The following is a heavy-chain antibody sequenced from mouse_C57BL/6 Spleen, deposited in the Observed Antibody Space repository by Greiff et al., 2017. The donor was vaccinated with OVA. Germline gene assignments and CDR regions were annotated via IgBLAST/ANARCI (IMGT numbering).Heavy chain of an antibody. D-gene: IGHD3-2*02. CDR2: ISNGGGST. Sequence: EVMLVESGGGLVQPGGSLKLSCAASGFTFSDYYMYWVRQTPEKRLEWVAYISNGGGSTYYPDTVKGRFTISRDNAKNTLYLQMSRLKSEDTAMYYCARQGQGNYFDYWGQGTTLTVSS. V-gene: IGHV5-12*01. CDR3: ARQGQGNYFDY. CDR1: GFTFSDYY. J-gene: IGHJ2*01.